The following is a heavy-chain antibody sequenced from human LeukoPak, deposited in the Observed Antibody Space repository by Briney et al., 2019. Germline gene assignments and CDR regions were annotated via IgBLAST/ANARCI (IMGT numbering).Heavy chain of an antibody. CDR2: ISGSGGHT. J-gene: IGHJ6*03. CDR1: GITFSSHA. V-gene: IGHV3-23*01. D-gene: IGHD5-24*01. CDR3: AKGGAATMRDGYNYYYYYMEV. Sequence: GGSLSLSCAASGITFSSHAMSWVRQAPGKGLEWVSLISGSGGHTYYGDSVKGRFTISRDNSTNRLYLQMNSLRPEDTAVYYCAKGGAATMRDGYNYYYYYMEVWGRGTTVTVSS.